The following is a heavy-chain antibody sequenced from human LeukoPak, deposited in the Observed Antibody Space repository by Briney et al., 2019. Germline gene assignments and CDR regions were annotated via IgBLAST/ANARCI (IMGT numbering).Heavy chain of an antibody. J-gene: IGHJ4*02. CDR1: GGSISSSSYY. V-gene: IGHV4-39*01. CDR3: ARLYNWNDPEVDY. Sequence: SSETLSLTCTVSGGSISSSSYYWGWIRQPPGKGLEWIGSIYYSGSTYYNPSLKSRVTISVDTSKNQFSLKLSSVTAADTAAYYCARLYNWNDPEVDYWGQGTLVTVSS. CDR2: IYYSGST. D-gene: IGHD1-20*01.